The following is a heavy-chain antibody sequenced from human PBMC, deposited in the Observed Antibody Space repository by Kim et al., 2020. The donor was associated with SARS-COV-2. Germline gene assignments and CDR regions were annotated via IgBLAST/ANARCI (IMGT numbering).Heavy chain of an antibody. J-gene: IGHJ4*02. Sequence: TEYAASVKGRFTITRDDSESVAYLKMNSLTTEDTAVYYCIKDYGFQGFDYWGQGTLVTVSS. V-gene: IGHV3-49*02. CDR3: IKDYGFQGFDY. D-gene: IGHD4-17*01. CDR2: T.